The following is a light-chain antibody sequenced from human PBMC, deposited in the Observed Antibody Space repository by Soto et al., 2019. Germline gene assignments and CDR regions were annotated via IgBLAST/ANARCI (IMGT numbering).Light chain of an antibody. CDR3: QQYNSYST. J-gene: IGKJ5*01. CDR2: KAS. Sequence: DIQVTLSAATLSASVGDRVTMTCRASQTISSWLAWYQQKPGKAPKLLIYKASSLESGVPSRFSGSGSGTEFTLTISSLQPDDFATYYCQQYNSYSTFGQGTRLEI. CDR1: QTISSW. V-gene: IGKV1-5*03.